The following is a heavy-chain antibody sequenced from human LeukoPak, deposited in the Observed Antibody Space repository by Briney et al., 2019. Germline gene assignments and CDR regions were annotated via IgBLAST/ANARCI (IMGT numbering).Heavy chain of an antibody. CDR1: GYTFTGYY. J-gene: IGHJ4*02. V-gene: IGHV1-2*02. CDR3: ARGGPAYSGSYRNYFDY. D-gene: IGHD1-26*01. CDR2: INPNSGGT. Sequence: ASVKVSCKASGYTFTGYYMHWVRQAPGQGLEWMGWINPNSGGTNYAQKFQGRVTMTRDTSISTAYMELSRLRSDDTAVYYCARGGPAYSGSYRNYFDYWGQGTLVTVSS.